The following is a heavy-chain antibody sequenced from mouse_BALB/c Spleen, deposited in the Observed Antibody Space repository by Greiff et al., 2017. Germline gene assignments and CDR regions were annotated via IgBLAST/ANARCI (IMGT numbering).Heavy chain of an antibody. V-gene: IGHV2-9*02. CDR2: IWAGGST. Sequence: VQGVESGPGLVAPSQSLSITCTVSGFSLTSYGVHWVRQPPGKGLEWLGVIWAGGSTNYNSALMSRLSISKDNSKSQVFLKMNSLQTDDTAMYYCASLTGTLAMDYWGQGTSVTVSS. D-gene: IGHD4-1*01. CDR1: GFSLTSYG. J-gene: IGHJ4*01. CDR3: ASLTGTLAMDY.